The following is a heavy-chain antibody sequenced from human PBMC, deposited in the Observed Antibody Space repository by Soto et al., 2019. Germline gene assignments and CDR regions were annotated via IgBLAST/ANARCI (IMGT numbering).Heavy chain of an antibody. D-gene: IGHD3-10*01. CDR3: AKDLGGSRLWFGEFAHFDY. Sequence: EVQLLESGGGLVQPGGSLRLSCAASGFTFSNYAMSWVRQAPGKGLEWVCSISGSGDTSYYADSVKGRFTISRDNSKNTLYLQLNNLRPEDTAICYCAKDLGGSRLWFGEFAHFDYWGQGTLVTVSS. V-gene: IGHV3-23*01. CDR1: GFTFSNYA. J-gene: IGHJ4*02. CDR2: ISGSGDTS.